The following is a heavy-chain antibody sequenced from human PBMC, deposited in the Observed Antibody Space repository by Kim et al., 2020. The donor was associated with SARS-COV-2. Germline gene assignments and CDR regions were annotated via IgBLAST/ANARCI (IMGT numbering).Heavy chain of an antibody. CDR2: TI. CDR3: ARDARIAAAL. D-gene: IGHD6-13*01. V-gene: IGHV3-11*04. Sequence: TIYYADSVKGRLTIARDNAKNSLYLQMNSLRAEDTAVYYCARDARIAAALWGQGTLVTVSS. J-gene: IGHJ4*02.